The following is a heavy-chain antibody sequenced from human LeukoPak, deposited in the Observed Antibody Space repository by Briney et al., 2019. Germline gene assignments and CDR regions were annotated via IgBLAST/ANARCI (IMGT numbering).Heavy chain of an antibody. J-gene: IGHJ3*02. D-gene: IGHD4/OR15-4a*01. CDR3: ARATWYGGNPSGAFDI. CDR1: GYTFTNYH. CDR2: INPSGCST. Sequence: ASVKVSCKASGYTFTNYHLHWVRQAPGQGLEWMGIINPSGCSTSYAQKFQDRVTMTRDTSTSTVYMELNSLRSEDTAVYYCARATWYGGNPSGAFDIWGQGTMVTVSS. V-gene: IGHV1-46*01.